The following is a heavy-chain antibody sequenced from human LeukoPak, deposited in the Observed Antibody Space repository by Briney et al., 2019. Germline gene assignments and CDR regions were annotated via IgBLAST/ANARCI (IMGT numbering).Heavy chain of an antibody. CDR1: GFTFSSYA. CDR2: ISGSGVTT. Sequence: PGGSLRLSCAASGFTFSSYAMSWVRQAPGKGLEWVSAISGSGVTTYYADSVKGRFTISRDNSKNTLYLQMNSLKTEDTAVYYCTTGGPYCGGDCYSSPFDYWGQGTLVTVSS. CDR3: TTGGPYCGGDCYSSPFDY. J-gene: IGHJ4*02. D-gene: IGHD2-21*02. V-gene: IGHV3-23*01.